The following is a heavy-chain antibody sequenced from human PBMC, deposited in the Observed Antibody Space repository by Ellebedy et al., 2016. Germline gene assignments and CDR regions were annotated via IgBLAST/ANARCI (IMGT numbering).Heavy chain of an antibody. D-gene: IGHD4/OR15-4a*01. CDR1: GFTFNDYA. CDR2: ISWDSAVI. CDR3: AKGTMDYFYH. V-gene: IGHV3-9*01. Sequence: GGSLRLCXAGSGFTFNDYALHWVRQAPGKGLEWVSGISWDSAVIGYGGSVKGRFTISKDSAKNYLYLQMNSLRPEDTAFYYCAKGTMDYFYHWGQGTLVTVSS. J-gene: IGHJ4*02.